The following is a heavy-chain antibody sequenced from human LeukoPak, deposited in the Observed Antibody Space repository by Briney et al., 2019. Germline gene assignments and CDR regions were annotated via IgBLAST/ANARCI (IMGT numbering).Heavy chain of an antibody. V-gene: IGHV3-30-3*01. Sequence: GGSLRLSCAASGFTFSSYAMHWVRQAPGKGLEWVAVISYDGSNKYYADSVKGRFTISRDNSKNTLYLQMNSLRAEDTAVYYCARGRIVVVPAALSYDAFDIWGQGTMVTVSS. J-gene: IGHJ3*02. CDR1: GFTFSSYA. CDR3: ARGRIVVVPAALSYDAFDI. D-gene: IGHD2-2*01. CDR2: ISYDGSNK.